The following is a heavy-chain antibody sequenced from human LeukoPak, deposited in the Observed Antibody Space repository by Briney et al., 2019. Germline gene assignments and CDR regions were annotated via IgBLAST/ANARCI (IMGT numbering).Heavy chain of an antibody. J-gene: IGHJ4*02. CDR2: ISGSGGST. D-gene: IGHD3-22*01. Sequence: GGSLRLSCAASGFTFSSYAMSWVRQAPGKGLEWVSAISGSGGSTYYADSVKGRFTISRDSSKNTLYLQMNSLRAEDTAVYYCARDDYYDSSGYIYWGQGTLVTVSS. CDR3: ARDDYYDSSGYIY. CDR1: GFTFSSYA. V-gene: IGHV3-23*01.